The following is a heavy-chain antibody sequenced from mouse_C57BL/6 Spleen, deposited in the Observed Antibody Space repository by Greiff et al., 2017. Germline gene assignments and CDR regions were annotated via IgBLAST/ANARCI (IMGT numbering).Heavy chain of an antibody. CDR1: GFNIKNTY. D-gene: IGHD1-1*01. V-gene: IGHV14-3*01. CDR2: IDPANGNT. Sequence: EVQVVESVAELVRPGASVKLSCTASGFNIKNTYMHWVKQRPEQGLEWIGRIDPANGNTKYAPKFQGKATITADTSANTAYLQLSSLTSEDTAIYYCAFYYGSSYGYFDVWGTGTTGTVSS. J-gene: IGHJ1*03. CDR3: AFYYGSSYGYFDV.